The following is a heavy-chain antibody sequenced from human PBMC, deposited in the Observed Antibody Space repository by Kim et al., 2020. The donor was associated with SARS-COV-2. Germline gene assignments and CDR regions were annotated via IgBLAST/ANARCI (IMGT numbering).Heavy chain of an antibody. CDR1: GFTFSSYA. CDR3: ARTPDIWSGYYGAFDI. CDR2: ISSNGGST. J-gene: IGHJ3*02. V-gene: IGHV3-64*02. D-gene: IGHD3-3*01. Sequence: GGSLRLSCAASGFTFSSYAMHWVRQAPGKGLEYVSAISSNGGSTYYADSVKGRFTISRDNSKNTLYLQMDSLRAEDMAVYYCARTPDIWSGYYGAFDIWGHGTMVTVCS.